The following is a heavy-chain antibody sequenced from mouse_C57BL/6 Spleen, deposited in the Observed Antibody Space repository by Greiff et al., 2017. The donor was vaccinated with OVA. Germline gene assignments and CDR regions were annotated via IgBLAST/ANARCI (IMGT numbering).Heavy chain of an antibody. Sequence: EVQRVESGPGLVKPSQSLSLTCSVTGYSITSGYYWNWIRQFPGNKLEWMGYISYDGSNNYNPSLKNRISITRDTSKNQFFLKLNSVTTEDTATYYCARDQAYYSNYVSWFAYWGQGTLVTVSA. CDR3: ARDQAYYSNYVSWFAY. V-gene: IGHV3-6*01. J-gene: IGHJ3*01. CDR1: GYSITSGYY. CDR2: ISYDGSN. D-gene: IGHD2-5*01.